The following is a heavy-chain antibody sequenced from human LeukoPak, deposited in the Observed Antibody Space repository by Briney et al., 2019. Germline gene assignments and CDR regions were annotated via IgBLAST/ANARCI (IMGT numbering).Heavy chain of an antibody. CDR1: GFTFSSFA. V-gene: IGHV3-23*01. J-gene: IGHJ5*02. D-gene: IGHD3-10*01. CDR2: ISGSGGST. Sequence: HTGGSLRLSCAASGFTFSSFALSWVRQAPGKGLEWVSAISGSGGSTYYADSVKGRFTISRDNSKNTLYLQMNSLRAEDTAVYYCAKILSYYGSGSPPFDWFDPWGQGTLVTVSS. CDR3: AKILSYYGSGSPPFDWFDP.